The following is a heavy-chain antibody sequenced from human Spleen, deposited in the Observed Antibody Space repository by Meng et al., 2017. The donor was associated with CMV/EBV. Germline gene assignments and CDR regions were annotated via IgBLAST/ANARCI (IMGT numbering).Heavy chain of an antibody. Sequence: SETLSLTCTVSGGSISSYYWSWIRQPPGKGLEWIGDIYYSGSTNYNPSLKSRVTISVDTSKNQFSLKLSSVTAADTAVYYCARSRYYYDSSGYPYYYGMDVWGQGTTVTVSS. D-gene: IGHD3-22*01. J-gene: IGHJ6*02. V-gene: IGHV4-59*01. CDR1: GGSISSYY. CDR2: IYYSGST. CDR3: ARSRYYYDSSGYPYYYGMDV.